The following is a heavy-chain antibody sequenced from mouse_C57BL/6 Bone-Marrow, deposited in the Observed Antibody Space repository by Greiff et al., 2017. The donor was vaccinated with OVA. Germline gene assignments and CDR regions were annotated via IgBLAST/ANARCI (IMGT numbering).Heavy chain of an antibody. CDR3: TRWNEDARDY. V-gene: IGHV1-15*01. CDR2: IDPETGGT. Sequence: QVQLQQSGAELVRPGASVTLSCKASGYTFTDYEMHWVKQTPVHGLEWIGAIDPETGGTAYNQKFKGKAILTAAKYSSTAYMAHSSLTSEDSAVYYCTRWNEDARDYWGQGTSVTVSA. J-gene: IGHJ4*01. CDR1: GYTFTDYE.